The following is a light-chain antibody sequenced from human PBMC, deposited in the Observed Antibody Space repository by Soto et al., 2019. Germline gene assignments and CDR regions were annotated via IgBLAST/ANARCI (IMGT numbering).Light chain of an antibody. CDR1: QSISSY. J-gene: IGKJ1*01. V-gene: IGKV1-39*01. Sequence: DIQMTQSPSSLSASVGDRVTITCRASQSISSYLNWYQQKPGKAPKLLIYAASSLQSGVPSRSSGSGYGTDFTLTISSLQPEDFANYYCQHSYSTPRTFGQGTKVEIK. CDR3: QHSYSTPRT. CDR2: AAS.